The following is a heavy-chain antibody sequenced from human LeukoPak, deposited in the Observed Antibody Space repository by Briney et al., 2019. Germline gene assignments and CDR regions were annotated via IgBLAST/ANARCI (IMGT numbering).Heavy chain of an antibody. CDR1: GFTFSDYS. V-gene: IGHV3-21*01. CDR3: AKEEEWFGELLGNYFDH. Sequence: GGSLRLSCAASGFTFSDYSMNWVRQAPGKGLEWVSSISSSSYIYYADSVKGRFTISRDDAENSLYLQMSSLRAEDTAVYYCAKEEEWFGELLGNYFDHWGQGTLVTVSS. D-gene: IGHD3-10*01. CDR2: ISSSSYI. J-gene: IGHJ4*02.